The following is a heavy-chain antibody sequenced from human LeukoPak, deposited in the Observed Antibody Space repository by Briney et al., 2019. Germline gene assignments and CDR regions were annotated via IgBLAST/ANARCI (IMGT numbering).Heavy chain of an antibody. CDR1: GFTFSSYG. Sequence: GRSLRLSCAASGFTFSSYGMHWVRQAPGKGLEWVAVISYDGSNKYYADSVKGRFTISRDNSKNTLYLQMNSLRAEDTAVYYCAKVVYYGSGSLGAFDYWGQGTLVTVSS. V-gene: IGHV3-30*18. CDR2: ISYDGSNK. J-gene: IGHJ4*02. D-gene: IGHD3-10*01. CDR3: AKVVYYGSGSLGAFDY.